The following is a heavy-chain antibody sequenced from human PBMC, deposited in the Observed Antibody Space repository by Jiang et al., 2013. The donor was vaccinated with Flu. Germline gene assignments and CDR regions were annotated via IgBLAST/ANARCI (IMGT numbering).Heavy chain of an antibody. Sequence: SLTCTVSGGSISSSSYYWGWIRQPPGKGLEWIGSIYYSGSTYYNPSLKSRVTISVDTSKNQFSLKLSSVTAADTAVYYCARDREGSEDYWGQGTLVTVSS. CDR2: IYYSGST. V-gene: IGHV4-39*01. CDR1: GGSISSSSYY. J-gene: IGHJ4*02. CDR3: ARDREGSEDY.